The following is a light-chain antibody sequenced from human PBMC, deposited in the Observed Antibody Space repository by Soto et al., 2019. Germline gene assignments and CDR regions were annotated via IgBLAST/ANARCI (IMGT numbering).Light chain of an antibody. CDR3: QVWDTTSDLPV. CDR1: NIGSKS. V-gene: IGLV3-21*02. J-gene: IGLJ1*01. CDR2: DDS. Sequence: SYELTQSPSVSVAPGQTARITWGGNNIGSKSVHWYQHKPGQARVLVVYDDSDRPSGIPERFSGSNSGNMATLTISRVEAGDDADYYCQVWDTTSDLPVFGTGTKVTVL.